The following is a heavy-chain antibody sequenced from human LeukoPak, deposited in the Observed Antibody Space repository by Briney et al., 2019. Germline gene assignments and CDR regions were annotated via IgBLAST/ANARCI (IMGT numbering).Heavy chain of an antibody. CDR3: AREPNTAMVRGVPRFDY. CDR1: GYTFTSYG. V-gene: IGHV1-18*01. Sequence: GASVKVSCKASGYTFTSYGISWVRQAPGQGLEWMGWISAYNGNTNYAQKLQGRVTMTTDTSTSTVYMELSSLRSEDTAVYYCAREPNTAMVRGVPRFDYWGQGTLVTVSS. D-gene: IGHD3-10*01. J-gene: IGHJ4*02. CDR2: ISAYNGNT.